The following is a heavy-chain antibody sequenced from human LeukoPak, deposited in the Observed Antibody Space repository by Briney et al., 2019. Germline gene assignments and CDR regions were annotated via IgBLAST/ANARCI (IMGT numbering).Heavy chain of an antibody. J-gene: IGHJ4*02. D-gene: IGHD3-22*01. CDR1: SGSISSSSYY. V-gene: IGHV4-39*01. CDR3: ARYDSGGFYRNFDY. Sequence: SETLPLTCTVSSGSISSSSYYWGWIRQPPGKGLGWIGNIYYSGSTYYNPSLKSRVTISVDTSQSQFSLRLSSVTAADTAVYYCARYDSGGFYRNFDYWGQGTLVTVSS. CDR2: IYYSGST.